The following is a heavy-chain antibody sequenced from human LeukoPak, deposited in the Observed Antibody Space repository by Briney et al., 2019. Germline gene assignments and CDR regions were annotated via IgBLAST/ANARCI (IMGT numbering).Heavy chain of an antibody. D-gene: IGHD3-16*02. Sequence: GGPLRLSCAASGFTFSSYSMNWVRQAPGKGLEWVSYISSSSSTIYYADSVKGRFTISRDNAKSSLYLQMNSLRAEDTAVYYCARDRAVWGSYRHDYWGQGTLVTVSS. J-gene: IGHJ4*02. V-gene: IGHV3-48*01. CDR2: ISSSSSTI. CDR1: GFTFSSYS. CDR3: ARDRAVWGSYRHDY.